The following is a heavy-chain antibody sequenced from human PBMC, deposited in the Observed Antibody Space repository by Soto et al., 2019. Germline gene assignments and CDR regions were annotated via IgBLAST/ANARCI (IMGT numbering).Heavy chain of an antibody. D-gene: IGHD5-12*01. CDR1: GFTFSRYA. J-gene: IGHJ4*02. CDR2: ISYDGSNK. Sequence: QVQLVESGGGVVQPGRSLRLYCAASGFTFSRYAMHWVRQAPGKGLEWVAVISYDGSNKYYADSVKGRFTISRDNSKNTLYLQMNSLRAEDTAVYYCARESVVATRTPTYDYWGQGTLVTVSS. CDR3: ARESVVATRTPTYDY. V-gene: IGHV3-30-3*01.